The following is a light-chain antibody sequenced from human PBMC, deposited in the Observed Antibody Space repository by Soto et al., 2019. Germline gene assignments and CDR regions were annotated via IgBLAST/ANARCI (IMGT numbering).Light chain of an antibody. V-gene: IGKV1-5*01. J-gene: IGKJ4*01. Sequence: TRSRAPVPGSIGEGGTSAGRASQSVSRRLAWYQQKPGKAPEIMISDASSLDSGVPARFSGSGSGTEFTLAISSLQADDFATYYCQQYKSYSQAFGGGTKVDIK. CDR3: QQYKSYSQA. CDR1: QSVSRR. CDR2: DAS.